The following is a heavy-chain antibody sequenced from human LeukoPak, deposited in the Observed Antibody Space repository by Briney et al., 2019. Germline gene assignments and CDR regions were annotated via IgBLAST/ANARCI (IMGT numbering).Heavy chain of an antibody. CDR3: AKNPYEYYFDY. V-gene: IGHV1-2*02. J-gene: IGHJ4*02. Sequence: ASVKVSCKASGYTFTGYYMHWVRQAPGQGLEWMGWINPNSGDTNYAQKFQGRVTMTRDTSIRTAYMELSGLSSDDTVVYYCAKNPYEYYFDYWGQGTLVTVSS. CDR1: GYTFTGYY. CDR2: INPNSGDT. D-gene: IGHD5-12*01.